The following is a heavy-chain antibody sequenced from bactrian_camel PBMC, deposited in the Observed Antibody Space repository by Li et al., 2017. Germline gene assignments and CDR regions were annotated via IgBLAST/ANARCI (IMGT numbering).Heavy chain of an antibody. V-gene: IGHV3S6*01. CDR2: VVSDGSNT. D-gene: IGHD1*01. CDR3: AASGSLSWGNLQYWLLREVTYTY. J-gene: IGHJ4*01. Sequence: HVQLVESGGGLVQPGGSLRLSCVTSGFTFSRYGMNWVRQAPGKGLEWVSGVVSDGSNTYYADSVMGRFTFSRDNAKNTLYLQMNSLKPEDTAMYYCAASGSLSWGNLQYWLLREVTYTYWGQGTQVTVS. CDR1: GFTFSRYG.